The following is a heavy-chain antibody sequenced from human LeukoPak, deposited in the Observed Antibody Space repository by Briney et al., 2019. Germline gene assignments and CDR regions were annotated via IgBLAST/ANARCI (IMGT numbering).Heavy chain of an antibody. D-gene: IGHD1-26*01. J-gene: IGHJ4*02. Sequence: ASVKVSCKVSGYTLTELSMHWARQAPGKGLEWMGGFDPEDGETIYAQKFQGRVTMTEDTSTDTAYMELSSLRSEDTAVYYCATDLGAVKYSGSYYYEWGQGTLVTVSS. V-gene: IGHV1-24*01. CDR2: FDPEDGET. CDR1: GYTLTELS. CDR3: ATDLGAVKYSGSYYYE.